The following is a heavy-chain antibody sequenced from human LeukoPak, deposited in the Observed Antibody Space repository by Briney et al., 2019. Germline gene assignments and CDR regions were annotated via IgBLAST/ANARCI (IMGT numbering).Heavy chain of an antibody. V-gene: IGHV3-23*01. D-gene: IGHD6-13*01. CDR1: GFTFSSYA. J-gene: IGHJ4*02. CDR3: AKDRHSGVAAAGTSYFDY. Sequence: GGSLRLSCAASGFTFSSYAMSWVRQAPGKGLEWVSAISGSGGSTYYADSVKGRFTISRDNSKNTLYLQMNSLRAEDTAVYYCAKDRHSGVAAAGTSYFDYWGQGTLVTVSS. CDR2: ISGSGGST.